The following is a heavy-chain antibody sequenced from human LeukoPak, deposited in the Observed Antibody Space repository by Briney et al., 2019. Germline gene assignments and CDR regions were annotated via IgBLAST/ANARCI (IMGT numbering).Heavy chain of an antibody. D-gene: IGHD3-22*01. CDR3: ARASYSYDINGWVPFDY. CDR2: IYTSWST. CDR1: GGSISSYY. J-gene: IGHJ4*02. V-gene: IGHV4-4*07. Sequence: ASETLSLTCTVSGGSISSYYWSWIRQPAGKGLEWIGRIYTSWSTNYNPSLKSRVTISGDTSKNQFSLRLSSVTAADTAVYYCARASYSYDINGWVPFDYWGQGTLVTVSS.